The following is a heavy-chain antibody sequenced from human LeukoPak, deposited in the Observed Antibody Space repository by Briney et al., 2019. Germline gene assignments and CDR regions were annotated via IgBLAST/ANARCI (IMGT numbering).Heavy chain of an antibody. CDR2: ISSSSITI. V-gene: IGHV3-48*02. CDR3: ARPLYYYDSSGYYEGDAFDI. CDR1: GLTFSNHG. J-gene: IGHJ3*02. Sequence: GRSLRLSCAASGLTFSNHGMHWVRQAPGKGLEWVSYISSSSITIYYADSVKGRSTISRDNAKNSLYLKMNSLRDEDTAVYYCARPLYYYDSSGYYEGDAFDIWGQGTMVTVSS. D-gene: IGHD3-22*01.